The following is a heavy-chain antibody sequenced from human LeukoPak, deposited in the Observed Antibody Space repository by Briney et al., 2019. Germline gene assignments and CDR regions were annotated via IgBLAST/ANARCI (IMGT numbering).Heavy chain of an antibody. V-gene: IGHV1-69*01. CDR2: IIPIFGTA. CDR3: ARGLGIPYYFDY. CDR1: GGTFSSYA. J-gene: IGHJ4*02. D-gene: IGHD7-27*01. Sequence: AASVKVSCKASGGTFSSYAISWVRQAPGQGLERMGGIIPIFGTANYAQKFQGRVTITADESTSTAYMELSSLRSEDPAVYYCARGLGIPYYFDYWGQGTLVTVSS.